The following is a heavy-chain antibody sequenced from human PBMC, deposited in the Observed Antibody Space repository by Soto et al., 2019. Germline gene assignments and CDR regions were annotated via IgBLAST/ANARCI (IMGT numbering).Heavy chain of an antibody. Sequence: ASVKVSCKASGYTFTGYYMHWVRQAPGQGLQWMGWINPNSGGTNYAQKFQGWVTMTRDTSISTAYMELSRLRSDDTAVYYCARFPGTRGEWGGSDYYGMDVWGQGTTVTVSS. V-gene: IGHV1-2*04. CDR2: INPNSGGT. CDR1: GYTFTGYY. CDR3: ARFPGTRGEWGGSDYYGMDV. J-gene: IGHJ6*02. D-gene: IGHD5-12*01.